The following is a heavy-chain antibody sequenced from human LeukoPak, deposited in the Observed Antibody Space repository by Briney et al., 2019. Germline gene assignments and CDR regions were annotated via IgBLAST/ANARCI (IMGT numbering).Heavy chain of an antibody. Sequence: VASVKVSCKASGYTFTGYFMHWVRQAPGQGLEWMGWINPNSGGTHYAQKFQGRVTMTRDTSITTAYMELRSLRSDDTAVYYCARDYYDSSGPVDYWGQGTLVTVSS. CDR3: ARDYYDSSGPVDY. CDR2: INPNSGGT. D-gene: IGHD3-22*01. J-gene: IGHJ4*02. CDR1: GYTFTGYF. V-gene: IGHV1-2*02.